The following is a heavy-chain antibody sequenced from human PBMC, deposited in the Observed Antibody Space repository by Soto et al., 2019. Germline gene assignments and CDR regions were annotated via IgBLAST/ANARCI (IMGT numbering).Heavy chain of an antibody. CDR1: GFTFSSYE. Sequence: EVQLVESGGGLVQPGGSLRLSCAASGFTFSSYEMNWVRQAPGKGLEWVSYISSSGSTIYYADSVKGRFTISRDNAKNSLYLQMNSLRAEDTAVYYRARGPDYSNLGSPYYYYGMDVWGQGTTVTVSS. CDR2: ISSSGSTI. CDR3: ARGPDYSNLGSPYYYYGMDV. J-gene: IGHJ6*02. D-gene: IGHD4-4*01. V-gene: IGHV3-48*03.